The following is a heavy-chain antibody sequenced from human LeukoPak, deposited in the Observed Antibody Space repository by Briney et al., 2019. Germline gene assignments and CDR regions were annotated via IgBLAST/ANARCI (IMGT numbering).Heavy chain of an antibody. V-gene: IGHV4-59*01. Sequence: SETLSLTCTVSGGSISSYYWSWIRQPPGKGLEWIGNSYYSGSTNYNPSLKSRVTISVDTSKNQFSLKLSSVTAADTAVYYCAREDVDTAMIDWGQGTLVTVSS. CDR2: SYYSGST. CDR3: AREDVDTAMID. D-gene: IGHD5-18*01. J-gene: IGHJ4*02. CDR1: GGSISSYY.